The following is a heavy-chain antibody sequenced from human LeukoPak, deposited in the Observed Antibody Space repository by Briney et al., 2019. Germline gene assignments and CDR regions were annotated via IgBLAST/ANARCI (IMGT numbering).Heavy chain of an antibody. Sequence: GASVKVSCKASGYTFTSYGISWVRQAPGQGLEWMGWISAYNGNTNYAQKLQGRVTMTTDTPTSTAYMELRSLRSDDTAVYYCARDHDSSGYYYERKGFDYWGQGTLVTVSS. J-gene: IGHJ4*02. CDR1: GYTFTSYG. CDR3: ARDHDSSGYYYERKGFDY. V-gene: IGHV1-18*01. CDR2: ISAYNGNT. D-gene: IGHD3-22*01.